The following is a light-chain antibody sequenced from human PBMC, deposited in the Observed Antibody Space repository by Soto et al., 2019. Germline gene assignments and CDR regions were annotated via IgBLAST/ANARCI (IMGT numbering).Light chain of an antibody. CDR2: EVS. J-gene: IGLJ2*01. CDR1: SSDVGGYNY. Sequence: QSALTQPASVSGSPGQSITISCTGISSDVGGYNYVSWYQQHPGKAPKLMIYEVSNRPSGVSDRFSGSKSGNTASLTISGLQAEDEADYYCTSYTSSITPVVFGGGTKLTVL. CDR3: TSYTSSITPVV. V-gene: IGLV2-14*01.